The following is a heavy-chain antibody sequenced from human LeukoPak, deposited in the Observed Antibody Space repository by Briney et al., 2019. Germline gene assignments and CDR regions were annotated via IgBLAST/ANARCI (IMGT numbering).Heavy chain of an antibody. CDR2: IRYDGNSK. Sequence: PGGSLRLSCAASGFTFSSYGMHWVRQAPGKGLEWVSFIRYDGNSKSYADSVKGRFTISRDNSKNTLYLQMNSLRAEDTAVYYCAKDGIYSYYDSSGYYQFDYWGQGTLVTVSS. CDR3: AKDGIYSYYDSSGYYQFDY. V-gene: IGHV3-30*02. J-gene: IGHJ4*02. CDR1: GFTFSSYG. D-gene: IGHD3-22*01.